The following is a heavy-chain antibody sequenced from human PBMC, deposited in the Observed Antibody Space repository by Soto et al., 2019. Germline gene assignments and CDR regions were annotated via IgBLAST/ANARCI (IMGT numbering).Heavy chain of an antibody. CDR1: GFTFSNYG. V-gene: IGHV3-30*18. Sequence: GGSLRLSCAASGFTFSNYGMHWVRQAPGKGLEWVAVISYDGSNKYYADSVKGRFTISRDNSKNTLYLQMNSLRAEDTAVYYCAKTMNYYDSSASYWGQGALVTVSS. CDR3: AKTMNYYDSSASY. CDR2: ISYDGSNK. D-gene: IGHD3-22*01. J-gene: IGHJ4*02.